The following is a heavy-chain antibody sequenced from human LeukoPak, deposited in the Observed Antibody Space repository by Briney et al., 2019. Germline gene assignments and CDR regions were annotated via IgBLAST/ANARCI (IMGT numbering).Heavy chain of an antibody. J-gene: IGHJ6*03. CDR3: ASANYYYYYYMDV. CDR2: IYTSGST. V-gene: IGHV4-61*02. Sequence: SETLSLTCTVSGGSISSGSYYWSWIRQPAGKGLEWIGRIYTSGSTNYNPSLKSRVTISVDTSKNQFSLKLSSVTAADTAVYYCASANYYYYYYMDVWGKGTTVTVSS. CDR1: GGSISSGSYY.